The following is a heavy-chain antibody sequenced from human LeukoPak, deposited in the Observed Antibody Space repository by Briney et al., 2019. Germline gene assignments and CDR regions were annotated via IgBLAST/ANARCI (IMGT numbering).Heavy chain of an antibody. CDR2: ISGSGGST. CDR1: GFTFSSYA. CDR3: AKRSPWTTVVTPGYYFDY. D-gene: IGHD4-23*01. J-gene: IGHJ4*02. V-gene: IGHV3-23*01. Sequence: GGSLRLSRAASGFTFSSYAMSWVRQAPGKGLEWVSAISGSGGSTYYADSVKGRFTISRDNSKNTLYLQMNSLRAGDTAVYYCAKRSPWTTVVTPGYYFDYWGQGTLVTVSS.